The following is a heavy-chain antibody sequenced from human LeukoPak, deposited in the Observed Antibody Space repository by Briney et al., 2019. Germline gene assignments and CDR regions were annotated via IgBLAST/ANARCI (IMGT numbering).Heavy chain of an antibody. CDR1: GGSISSSSYY. V-gene: IGHV4-39*01. Sequence: SETLSLTCTVSGGSISSSSYYWGWLRQPPGKGLEWIGSIYYSGSTYYNPSLKSRVTISVDTSKNQFSLKLSSVTAADTAVYYCARLDRPPYDYGDRVRDYWGQGTLVTVSS. CDR3: ARLDRPPYDYGDRVRDY. CDR2: IYYSGST. D-gene: IGHD4-17*01. J-gene: IGHJ4*02.